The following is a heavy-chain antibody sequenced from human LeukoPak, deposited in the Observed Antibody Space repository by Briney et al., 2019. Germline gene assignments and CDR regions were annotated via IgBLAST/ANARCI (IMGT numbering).Heavy chain of an antibody. Sequence: GGSLRLSCAASGFTFSSYAMSWVRQAPGKGLEWVSAISGSGGSTYYADSVKGRFTISRGNSKNTLYLQMNSLRAEDTAVYYCATAAAVGYSSSWYYYGMDVWGKGTTVTVSS. CDR2: ISGSGGST. CDR1: GFTFSSYA. CDR3: ATAAAVGYSSSWYYYGMDV. D-gene: IGHD6-13*01. J-gene: IGHJ6*04. V-gene: IGHV3-23*01.